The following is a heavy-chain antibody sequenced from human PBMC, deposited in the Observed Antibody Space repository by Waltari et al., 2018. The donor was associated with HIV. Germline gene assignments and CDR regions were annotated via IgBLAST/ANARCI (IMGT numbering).Heavy chain of an antibody. CDR3: ARERFYYDDDTSRIRTHAFDI. V-gene: IGHV1-2*02. Sequence: QAQLVQSGAEEKKPGASVRVSCKASGYTSTAYYLHWVRQAPGQGLEWMGWINPNNGDTKSPQKFKARVIVTRDVWINTVYMDLSSLTSDDSAVYYCARERFYYDDDTSRIRTHAFDIWGQGTLVTVFS. CDR2: INPNNGDT. J-gene: IGHJ3*02. D-gene: IGHD3-22*01. CDR1: GYTSTAYY.